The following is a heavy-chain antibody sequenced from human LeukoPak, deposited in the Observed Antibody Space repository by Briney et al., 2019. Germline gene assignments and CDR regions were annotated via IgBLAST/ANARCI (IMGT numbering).Heavy chain of an antibody. Sequence: SETLSLTCTVSGGSISSYYWSWIRQPPGKGLEWIGYIYYSGSTNYNPSLKSRVTISVDTSKNQFSLKLSSVTAADTAVYYYARDGSGWQFDYWGQGTLVTVSS. V-gene: IGHV4-59*01. J-gene: IGHJ4*02. CDR2: IYYSGST. CDR1: GGSISSYY. D-gene: IGHD6-25*01. CDR3: ARDGSGWQFDY.